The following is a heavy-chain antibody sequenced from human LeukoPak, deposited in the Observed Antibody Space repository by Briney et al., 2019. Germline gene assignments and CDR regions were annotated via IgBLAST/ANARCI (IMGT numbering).Heavy chain of an antibody. CDR1: GYSIRGNS. CDR2: INTMSGNP. V-gene: IGHV7-4-1*02. J-gene: IGHJ4*02. CDR3: TRDLAYLHFDV. D-gene: IGHD2/OR15-2a*01. Sequence: ASVKVSCKASGYSIRGNSINWVRQAPGQGLEWIGYINTMSGNPTYAQGFTGRFVFSLETSVSTAYLLISSLKAEDSGVYYCTRDLAYLHFDVWGQGTLVTVSS.